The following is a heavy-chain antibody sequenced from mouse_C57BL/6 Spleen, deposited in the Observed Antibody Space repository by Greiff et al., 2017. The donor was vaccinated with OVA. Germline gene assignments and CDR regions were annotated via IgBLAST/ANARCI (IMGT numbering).Heavy chain of an antibody. CDR1: GYAFSSYW. CDR2: IYPGDGDT. D-gene: IGHD2-1*01. CDR3: ARGQIYYGNLYYYAMDY. J-gene: IGHJ4*01. V-gene: IGHV1-80*01. Sequence: QVQLQQSGAELVKPGASVKISCKASGYAFSSYWMNWVKQRPGKGLEWIGQIYPGDGDTNYNGKFKGKATLTADKSSSTAYMQLSSLTSEDSAVYFCARGQIYYGNLYYYAMDYWGQGTSVTVSS.